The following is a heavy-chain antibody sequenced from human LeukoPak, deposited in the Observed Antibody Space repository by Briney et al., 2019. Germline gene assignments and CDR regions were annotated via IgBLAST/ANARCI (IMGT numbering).Heavy chain of an antibody. CDR3: ARRKPGYYYLFDY. V-gene: IGHV4-34*01. CDR1: GGSFSGYY. Sequence: SETLSLTCAVYGGSFSGYYGSWIRQPPGKGLEWIGEINHSGSTNYNPSIKSRVTISVDTSKNQCSLKLSSVTAADTAVYYCARRKPGYYYLFDYWGQGTLSPSPQ. D-gene: IGHD3-22*01. J-gene: IGHJ4*02. CDR2: INHSGST.